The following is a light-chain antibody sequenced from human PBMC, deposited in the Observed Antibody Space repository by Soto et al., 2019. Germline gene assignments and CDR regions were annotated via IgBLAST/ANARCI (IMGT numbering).Light chain of an antibody. V-gene: IGLV4-69*01. CDR2: LNGDGSH. CDR3: QTWGSGAVI. J-gene: IGLJ2*01. Sequence: QLVLTQAPSASASLGASVKLTCTLSSGHSNYAIAWHQQQPEKGPRYLMKLNGDGSHSKGDGIPDRFSGSSSGAERYLTISSRQSDDEADYYCQTWGSGAVIFGGGTKLTVL. CDR1: SGHSNYA.